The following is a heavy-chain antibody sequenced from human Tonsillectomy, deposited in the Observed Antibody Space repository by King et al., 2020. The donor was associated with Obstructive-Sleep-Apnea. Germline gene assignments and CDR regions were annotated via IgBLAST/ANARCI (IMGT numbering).Heavy chain of an antibody. CDR3: ARDLTNDYGPGSLDF. V-gene: IGHV1-18*01. CDR2: INVHTGKT. Sequence: QLVQSGAEVKKPGASVKVSCKVSSNSFTSYGISWVRQAPGQGLEWMGWINVHTGKTNYVQNFQGRVTMTRDKSTTTAYMELTSLRSDDTAVYYCARDLTNDYGPGSLDFWGQGTLVTVSS. J-gene: IGHJ4*02. CDR1: SNSFTSYG. D-gene: IGHD3-10*01.